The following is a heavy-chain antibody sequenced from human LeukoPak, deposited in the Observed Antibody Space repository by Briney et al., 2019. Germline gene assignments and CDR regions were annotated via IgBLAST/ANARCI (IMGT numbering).Heavy chain of an antibody. D-gene: IGHD5/OR15-5a*01. CDR2: IHPSGML. J-gene: IGHJ5*02. V-gene: IGHV4-31*03. CDR3: ARAGILSTVDYFDP. CDR1: GASFNSDDQY. Sequence: SETLSLTCTVSGASFNSDDQYWNWIRQSPGKGLEWIGSIHPSGMLYNNPSLESRVTMSRDTSKNQFSLKLSSVTAADTAVYYCARAGILSTVDYFDPWGQGTLVTVSS.